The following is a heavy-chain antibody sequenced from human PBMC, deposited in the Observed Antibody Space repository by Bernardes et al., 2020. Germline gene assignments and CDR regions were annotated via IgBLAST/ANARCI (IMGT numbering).Heavy chain of an antibody. CDR1: GYTFTSYG. J-gene: IGHJ4*02. CDR3: ARSLSYYDSSGYSVY. V-gene: IGHV1-18*01. CDR2: ISAYNGNT. D-gene: IGHD3-22*01. Sequence: ASMKVSCKASGYTFTSYGISWVRQAPGQGLEWMGWISAYNGNTNYAQKLQGRVTMTTDTSTSTAYMELRSLRSDDTAVYYCARSLSYYDSSGYSVYWGQGTLVTVSS.